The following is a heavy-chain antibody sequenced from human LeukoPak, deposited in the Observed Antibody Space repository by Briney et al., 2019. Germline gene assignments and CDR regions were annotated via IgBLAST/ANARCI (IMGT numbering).Heavy chain of an antibody. J-gene: IGHJ4*02. D-gene: IGHD3-10*01. CDR1: GYTFTIYG. CDR2: ISAYNGNT. V-gene: IGHV1-18*01. CDR3: ARDPMVRGVAQISSPFDY. Sequence: ASVTVSFTSSGYTFTIYGSSWVRQALGQGPGRMGWISAYNGNTNYAQKLQGRVTMTTDTSTSTAYMELRSLRSDDTAVYYCARDPMVRGVAQISSPFDYWGQGTLVTVSS.